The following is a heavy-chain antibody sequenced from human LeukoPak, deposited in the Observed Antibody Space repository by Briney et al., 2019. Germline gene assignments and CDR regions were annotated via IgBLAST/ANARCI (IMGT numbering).Heavy chain of an antibody. CDR2: IYYSGST. V-gene: IGHV4-59*01. Sequence: KSSETLSLTCTVSGGSISSYYWSWIRQPPGKGLEWIGYIYYSGSTNYNPSLKSRVTISVDTSKNQFSLKLSSVTAADTAVYYCARGQSGIAAAGTLYYWGQGTLVTVSS. CDR3: ARGQSGIAAAGTLYY. D-gene: IGHD6-13*01. J-gene: IGHJ4*02. CDR1: GGSISSYY.